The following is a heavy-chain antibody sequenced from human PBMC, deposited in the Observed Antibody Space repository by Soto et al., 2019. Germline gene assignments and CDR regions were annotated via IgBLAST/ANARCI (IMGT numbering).Heavy chain of an antibody. J-gene: IGHJ4*02. V-gene: IGHV3-15*07. Sequence: NAWMNWVRQAPGKGLEWVGRIKSKTDGGTTDYAAPVKGRFTISRDDSKNTLYLQMNSLKTEDTAVYYCTSSSLVATTGGFDYWGQGTLVTVSS. CDR3: TSSSLVATTGGFDY. D-gene: IGHD5-12*01. CDR2: IKSKTDGGTT. CDR1: NAW.